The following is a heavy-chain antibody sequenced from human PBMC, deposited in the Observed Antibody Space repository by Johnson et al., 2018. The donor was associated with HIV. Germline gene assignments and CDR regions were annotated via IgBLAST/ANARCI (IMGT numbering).Heavy chain of an antibody. J-gene: IGHJ3*02. D-gene: IGHD5-12*01. Sequence: QVQLVESGGGVVQPGRSLRLSCAVSGFTFRTYAMHWVRQAPGKGLEWVAVLSYDGSKEYYVDSVKGRFNLSRDSSKNTLYLQMNSLRAEDTAVYYCARVGGSGYDLAAFEIWGQGTMVTVSS. CDR2: LSYDGSKE. CDR1: GFTFRTYA. CDR3: ARVGGSGYDLAAFEI. V-gene: IGHV3-30-3*01.